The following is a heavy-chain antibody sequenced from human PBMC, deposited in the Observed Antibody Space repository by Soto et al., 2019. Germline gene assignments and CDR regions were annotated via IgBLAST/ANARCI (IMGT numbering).Heavy chain of an antibody. Sequence: GGSLRLSCGASGFNFRDFYMTWIRQAPGKGLEWVSSISSGGNTIYYTDSVKGRFTISRDNAKNSLHLQMNSLRPDDTALYYCARGNSGNNRGAYYFDYWGRGTPSTVSS. CDR3: ARGNSGNNRGAYYFDY. CDR2: ISSGGNTI. D-gene: IGHD1-26*01. J-gene: IGHJ4*02. CDR1: GFNFRDFY. V-gene: IGHV3-11*01.